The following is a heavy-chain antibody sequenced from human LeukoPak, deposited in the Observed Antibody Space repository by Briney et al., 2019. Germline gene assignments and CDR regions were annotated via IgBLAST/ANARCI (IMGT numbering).Heavy chain of an antibody. J-gene: IGHJ3*02. CDR2: ISDDGSNE. CDR3: ARYMVRGVILVAGAFDI. V-gene: IGHV3-30*04. CDR1: GFTFSSYV. D-gene: IGHD3-10*01. Sequence: GGSLRLSCAASGFTFSSYVMHWVRQAPGKGPEWVAIISDDGSNEYYADSVKGRFTISRDNSKNTLYLQMNSLRAADTAVYYCARYMVRGVILVAGAFDIWGQGTMVTVSS.